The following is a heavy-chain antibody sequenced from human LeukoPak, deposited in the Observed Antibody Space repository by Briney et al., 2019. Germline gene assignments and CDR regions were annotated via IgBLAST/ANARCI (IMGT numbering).Heavy chain of an antibody. Sequence: SETLSLTCTVSGGSVSGYYWSWIRQPPGKGLEWIGYIYYSGSTNYNPSLKSRVTISVDTSKNQFSLKLSSVTAADTAVYYCARHLPPAVVGFDYWGQGTLVTVSS. J-gene: IGHJ4*02. D-gene: IGHD6-19*01. V-gene: IGHV4-59*08. CDR3: ARHLPPAVVGFDY. CDR2: IYYSGST. CDR1: GGSVSGYY.